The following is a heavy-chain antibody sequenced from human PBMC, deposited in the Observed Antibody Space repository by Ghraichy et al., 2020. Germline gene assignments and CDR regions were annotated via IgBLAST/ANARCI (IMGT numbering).Heavy chain of an antibody. J-gene: IGHJ4*02. Sequence: GESLNISCAASGFTVSSNYMSWVRQAPGKGLEWVSVIYSGGSTYYADSVKGRFTISRDNSKNTLYLQMNSLRAEDTAVYYCARGYYDTSGYFGGNYWGLGTLVTVSS. CDR2: IYSGGST. CDR3: ARGYYDTSGYFGGNY. CDR1: GFTVSSNY. D-gene: IGHD3-22*01. V-gene: IGHV3-53*01.